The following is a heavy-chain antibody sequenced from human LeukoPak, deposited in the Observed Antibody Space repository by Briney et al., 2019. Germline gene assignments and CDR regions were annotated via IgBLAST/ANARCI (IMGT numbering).Heavy chain of an antibody. Sequence: SETLSLTCSVSDDSFSTHYWTWIRQPPGKGLEWIGYISSIGSTNYNPSLKSRVTISVDTSKKQFSLKMTSVTAADTAVYYCARDLTTVTKGFDIWGQGTMVTVSS. J-gene: IGHJ3*02. V-gene: IGHV4-59*11. D-gene: IGHD4-17*01. CDR2: ISSIGST. CDR3: ARDLTTVTKGFDI. CDR1: DDSFSTHY.